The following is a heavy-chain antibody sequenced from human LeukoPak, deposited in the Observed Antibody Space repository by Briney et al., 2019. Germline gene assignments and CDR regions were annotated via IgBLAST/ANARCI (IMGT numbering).Heavy chain of an antibody. V-gene: IGHV4-59*01. J-gene: IGHJ3*02. CDR3: ARGRFLDAFDI. D-gene: IGHD3-3*01. Sequence: SETLSLTCTVSGDSISSYYWSWIRQPPGKGLEWIGYIYYIGSTNYNPSLKSRVTISVDTSKNQFSLKLSSVTAADTAVYYCARGRFLDAFDIWGQGTMVTVSS. CDR2: IYYIGST. CDR1: GDSISSYY.